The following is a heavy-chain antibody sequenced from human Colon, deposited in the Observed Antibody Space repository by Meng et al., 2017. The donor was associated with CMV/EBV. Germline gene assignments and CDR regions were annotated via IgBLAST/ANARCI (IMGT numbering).Heavy chain of an antibody. CDR1: GFTFSDSW. CDR2: INEDGSGK. D-gene: IGHD2-15*01. V-gene: IGHV3-7*01. CDR3: ARGLVEAPGTEY. J-gene: IGHJ4*02. Sequence: GESLKISCRVSGFTFSDSWMNWVRQAPGKGLEWVANINEDGSGKYYVDSVKGRFTISRDNAKNSVYLQINSLRAEDTAVYYCARGLVEAPGTEYWGQGTLVTVSS.